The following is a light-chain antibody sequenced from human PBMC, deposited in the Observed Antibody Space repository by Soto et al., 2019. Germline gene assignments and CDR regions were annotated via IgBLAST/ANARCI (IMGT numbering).Light chain of an antibody. CDR3: SSFRSSSTSYV. CDR1: SSDIGDSNY. Sequence: QSVLTQPASVSGSPGQSITISCTGISSDIGDSNYVSRYQQHPGKAPKLVIYDVSNRPSGVSNRFSGSKSANTASLTISGLQAEDEADYYCSSFRSSSTSYVFGTGTKVTVL. J-gene: IGLJ1*01. V-gene: IGLV2-14*03. CDR2: DVS.